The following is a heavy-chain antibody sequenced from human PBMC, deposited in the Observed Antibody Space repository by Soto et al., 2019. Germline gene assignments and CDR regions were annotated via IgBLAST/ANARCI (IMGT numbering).Heavy chain of an antibody. J-gene: IGHJ5*01. V-gene: IGHV3-23*01. Sequence: VQLLESGGNLVQPGGSLRLSCGASGFTFSNFAMSWVRQAPGRGLEGVSGLSDSGTSTYYADSVKGRFTISRDNARNSLYLQMSGLKDEDTAVYYCARDPPTGTTLDWVDSWGQGTLVTVSS. CDR3: ARDPPTGTTLDWVDS. D-gene: IGHD1-7*01. CDR1: GFTFSNFA. CDR2: LSDSGTST.